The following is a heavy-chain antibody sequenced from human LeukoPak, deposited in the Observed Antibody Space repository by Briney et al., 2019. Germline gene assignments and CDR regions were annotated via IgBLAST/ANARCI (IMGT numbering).Heavy chain of an antibody. CDR1: GGSISSYY. CDR2: IYYSGST. J-gene: IGHJ6*02. D-gene: IGHD3-10*01. CDR3: ARYAITMVRGVITGVGYYYYGMDV. V-gene: IGHV4-59*01. Sequence: SETLSLTCTVSGGSISSYYWSWIRQPPGKGLEWIGYIYYSGSTNYNPSLKSRVTISVDTSKNQFSLKLSSVTAADTAVYYCARYAITMVRGVITGVGYYYYGMDVWGQGTTVTVSS.